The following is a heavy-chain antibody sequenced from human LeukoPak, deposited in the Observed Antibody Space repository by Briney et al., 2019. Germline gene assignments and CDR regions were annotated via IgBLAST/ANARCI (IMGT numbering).Heavy chain of an antibody. D-gene: IGHD6-19*01. CDR1: GYTFTGYY. CDR3: ARASSGWYGGVDY. CDR2: INPNSGGT. V-gene: IGHV1-2*06. J-gene: IGHJ4*02. Sequence: GASVKVSCKASGYTFTGYYMHWVRQAPGQGLEWMGRINPNSGGTNYAQKFQGRVTMTRDTSISTAYMELSRLRSDGTAVYYCARASSGWYGGVDYWGQGTLVTVSS.